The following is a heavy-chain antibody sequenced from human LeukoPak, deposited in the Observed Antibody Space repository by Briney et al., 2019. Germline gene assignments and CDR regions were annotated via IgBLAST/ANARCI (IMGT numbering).Heavy chain of an antibody. J-gene: IGHJ3*02. CDR2: IYYSGRT. Sequence: SETLSLTCTDPGGSISSYYWSWIRQPPGKGLEWVGYIYYSGRTNYNPSLTSRVTISVDTSKNQFSLKLSSVTAADTAVYYCARETMAHAFDIWGQGTMVTVSS. CDR1: GGSISSYY. CDR3: ARETMAHAFDI. D-gene: IGHD3-10*01. V-gene: IGHV4-59*01.